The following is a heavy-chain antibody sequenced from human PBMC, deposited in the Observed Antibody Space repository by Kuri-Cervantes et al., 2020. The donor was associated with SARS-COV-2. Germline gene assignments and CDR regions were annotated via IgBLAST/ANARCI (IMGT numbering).Heavy chain of an antibody. CDR2: INHSGST. J-gene: IGHJ6*03. D-gene: IGHD2-2*01. V-gene: IGHV4-34*01. CDR1: GGSFSGYY. Sequence: SETLSLTCAVFGGSFSGYYWSWIRPSPGKGLEWIGKINHSGSTNYNPSLSSRVTISVDTSKNQFSLKLCYVTAADTAVYYCAREGSDIVVVPAAIRVYYYMDVWGEGTTVTVSS. CDR3: AREGSDIVVVPAAIRVYYYMDV.